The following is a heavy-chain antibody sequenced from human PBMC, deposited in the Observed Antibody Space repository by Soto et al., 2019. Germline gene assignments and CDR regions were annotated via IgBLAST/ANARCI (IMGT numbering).Heavy chain of an antibody. CDR2: INSDGSST. Sequence: EVQLVESGGGLVQPGGSLRLSCAASGFTFSSYWMHWVRQAPGKGLVWVSRINSDGSSTSYADSVKGRFTISRDNARNTLYLQMNSLRAEDTAVYYCASDLYGSGSYAYYYGMDVWGQGTTVTVSS. CDR3: ASDLYGSGSYAYYYGMDV. V-gene: IGHV3-74*01. J-gene: IGHJ6*02. D-gene: IGHD3-10*01. CDR1: GFTFSSYW.